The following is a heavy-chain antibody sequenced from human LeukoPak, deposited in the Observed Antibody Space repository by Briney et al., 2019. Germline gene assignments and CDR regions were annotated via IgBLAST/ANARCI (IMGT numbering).Heavy chain of an antibody. CDR2: ISWNSGSI. Sequence: PGGSLRLSCAASGFTFDAYAMHWVRQAPGKGLEWVSGISWNSGSIGYADSVEGRFTISRDNAKNSLYLQMNSLRAEDTALYYCAKGGSGSYPGYFDYWGQGTLVTVSS. D-gene: IGHD3-10*01. J-gene: IGHJ4*02. CDR3: AKGGSGSYPGYFDY. CDR1: GFTFDAYA. V-gene: IGHV3-9*01.